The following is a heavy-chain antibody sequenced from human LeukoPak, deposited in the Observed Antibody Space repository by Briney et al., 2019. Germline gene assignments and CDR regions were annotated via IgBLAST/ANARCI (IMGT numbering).Heavy chain of an antibody. CDR1: GGSISSYY. V-gene: IGHV4-59*12. J-gene: IGHJ4*02. Sequence: SETLSLTCTVSGGSISSYYWSWIRQPPGKGLEWIGYIYHSGSTNYNPSLKSRVTISVDTSKNQFSLKLSSVTAADTAVYYCASGTAMVFADYWGQGTLVTVSS. CDR3: ASGTAMVFADY. D-gene: IGHD5-18*01. CDR2: IYHSGST.